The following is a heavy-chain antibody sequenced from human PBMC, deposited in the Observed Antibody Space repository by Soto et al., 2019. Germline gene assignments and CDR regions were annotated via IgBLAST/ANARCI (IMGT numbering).Heavy chain of an antibody. CDR1: GGSFSGYY. CDR3: AREPQTKDGEITAAHYYFDY. CDR2: INHSGST. V-gene: IGHV4-34*01. J-gene: IGHJ4*02. D-gene: IGHD6-6*01. Sequence: QVQLQQWGAGLLKPSETLSLTCAVYGGSFSGYYWSWIRQPPGKGLEWIGEINHSGSTNYNPSLKSRVTISVDTSKNQFSLKLSSVTAADTAVYYCAREPQTKDGEITAAHYYFDYWGQGTLVTVSS.